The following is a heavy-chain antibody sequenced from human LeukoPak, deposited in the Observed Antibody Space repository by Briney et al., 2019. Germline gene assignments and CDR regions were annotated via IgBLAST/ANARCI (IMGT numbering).Heavy chain of an antibody. CDR1: GYTFTSYG. V-gene: IGHV1-18*01. CDR2: ISAYNGNT. J-gene: IGHJ4*02. Sequence: ASVKVSCKASGYTFTSYGISWVRQAPGQGLEWMGWISAYNGNTNYAQKLQGRVTMTTDTSTSTAYMELRSLRSNDTAVYYCARNEKYSYGYGFDYWGQGTLVTVSS. CDR3: ARNEKYSYGYGFDY. D-gene: IGHD5-18*01.